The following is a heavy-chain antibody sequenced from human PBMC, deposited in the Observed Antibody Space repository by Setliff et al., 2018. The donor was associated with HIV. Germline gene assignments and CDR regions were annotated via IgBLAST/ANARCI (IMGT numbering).Heavy chain of an antibody. J-gene: IGHJ4*02. Sequence: SETLSLTCAVSGVSITSATYYWSWIRHSPGKGLEWIGYIDYSGSAFYNPSLKSRLTISRDTSKNQFSLRMKSVTAADTAVYYCAREGKTALVTKYFDSWGQGTLVTVSS. V-gene: IGHV4-31*11. CDR2: IDYSGSA. D-gene: IGHD5-18*01. CDR1: GVSITSATYY. CDR3: AREGKTALVTKYFDS.